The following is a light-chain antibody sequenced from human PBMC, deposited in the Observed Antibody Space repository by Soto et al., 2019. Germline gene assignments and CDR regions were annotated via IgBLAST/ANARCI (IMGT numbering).Light chain of an antibody. CDR1: QTVSGSQ. J-gene: IGKJ1*01. CDR2: DAS. Sequence: EIELTQSPGTLSLSPGXRATLSCRASQTVSGSQLAWYQQRPGQPPRLLIFDASRRATGIPDRFSGSGSGTDFSPTISRLEPEDFAVYYCQQYGGSPWTFGQGTKVDIK. V-gene: IGKV3-20*01. CDR3: QQYGGSPWT.